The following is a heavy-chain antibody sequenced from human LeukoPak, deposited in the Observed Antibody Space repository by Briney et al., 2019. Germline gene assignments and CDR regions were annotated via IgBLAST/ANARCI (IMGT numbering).Heavy chain of an antibody. J-gene: IGHJ4*02. CDR2: INPSGGST. CDR1: GYTFTSYY. CDR3: ARDNKSGYSSGWTFDY. D-gene: IGHD6-19*01. Sequence: ASVKVSCKASGYTFTSYYMHWVRQAPGQGLEWMGIINPSGGSTSYAQKFQGRVTMTRDTSTGTVYMELSSLRSEGTAVYYCARDNKSGYSSGWTFDYWGQGTLVTVSS. V-gene: IGHV1-46*01.